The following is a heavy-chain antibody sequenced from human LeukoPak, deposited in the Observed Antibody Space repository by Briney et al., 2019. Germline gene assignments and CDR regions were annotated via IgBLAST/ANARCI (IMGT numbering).Heavy chain of an antibody. J-gene: IGHJ4*02. Sequence: PGGSLRLSCAASGFTFSSYWMHWARQAPGKGLEWVSGINWNGGSTGYADSVKGRFTISRDNAKNSLYLQMNSLRAEDTALYYCARGSSGSYYENDYWGQGTLVTVSS. CDR1: GFTFSSYW. V-gene: IGHV3-20*04. CDR3: ARGSSGSYYENDY. CDR2: INWNGGST. D-gene: IGHD1-26*01.